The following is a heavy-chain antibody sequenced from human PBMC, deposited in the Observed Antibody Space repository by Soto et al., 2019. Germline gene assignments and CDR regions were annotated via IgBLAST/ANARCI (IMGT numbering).Heavy chain of an antibody. J-gene: IGHJ4*02. V-gene: IGHV3-74*01. CDR1: GFTFSSSW. CDR2: INGDGSTT. CDR3: ARGSGYLDY. D-gene: IGHD3-16*02. Sequence: EVQLVESGGGLVQPGGSLRLSCAASGFTFSSSWMHWVRQPPGKGLVWVSRINGDGSTTNYADSVKGRFTISRDNAKNTLYMQLRSLRAEDTAVYDCARGSGYLDYWGQGALVTVAS.